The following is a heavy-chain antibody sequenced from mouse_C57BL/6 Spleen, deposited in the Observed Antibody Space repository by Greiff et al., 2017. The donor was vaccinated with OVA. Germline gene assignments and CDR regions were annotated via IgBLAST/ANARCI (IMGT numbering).Heavy chain of an antibody. CDR1: GYTFTNYW. CDR3: ARSRYYYGSSYWYFDV. J-gene: IGHJ1*03. D-gene: IGHD1-1*01. V-gene: IGHV1-63*01. CDR2: IYPGGGYT. Sequence: VQVVESGAELVRPGTSVKMSCKASGYTFTNYWIGWAKQRPGHGLEWIGDIYPGGGYTNYNQKFKGKATLTADKSSSTAYMQFSSLTSEDSAIYDGARSRYYYGSSYWYFDVWGTGTTVTVSS.